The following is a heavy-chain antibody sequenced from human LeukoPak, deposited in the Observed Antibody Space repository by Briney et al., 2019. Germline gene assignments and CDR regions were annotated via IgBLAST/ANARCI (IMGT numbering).Heavy chain of an antibody. CDR3: ARGPRYSYGYGFDY. CDR2: ISGSGGRT. Sequence: GGSLRLSCAASGFTFSSYAMSWVRQAPGKGLEWVSTISGSGGRTFYADSVKGRFAISRDNSKNTLYLQMNSLRAEDTAVYYCARGPRYSYGYGFDYWGQGTLVTVSS. J-gene: IGHJ4*02. D-gene: IGHD5-18*01. V-gene: IGHV3-23*01. CDR1: GFTFSSYA.